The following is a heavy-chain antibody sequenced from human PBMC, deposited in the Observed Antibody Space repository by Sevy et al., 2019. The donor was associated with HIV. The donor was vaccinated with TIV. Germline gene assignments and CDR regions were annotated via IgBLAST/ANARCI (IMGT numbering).Heavy chain of an antibody. Sequence: GGSLRLSCAASGFTFSRYWMTWVRQAPGKGLEWVANIKQDESEKYYVDSVKGRFTISRDNAKNSLYQQMNSLRADDTAVYYCARAEQVTMLVVFGGLYFDSWGQGTLVTVSS. D-gene: IGHD3-22*01. CDR1: GFTFSRYW. CDR2: IKQDESEK. J-gene: IGHJ4*02. CDR3: ARAEQVTMLVVFGGLYFDS. V-gene: IGHV3-7*01.